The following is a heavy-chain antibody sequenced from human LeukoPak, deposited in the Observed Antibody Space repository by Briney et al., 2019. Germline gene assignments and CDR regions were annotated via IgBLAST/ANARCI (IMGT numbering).Heavy chain of an antibody. J-gene: IGHJ6*02. CDR3: ARDCCFGFGELRGMDV. Sequence: ASVKVSCNASGYTFTGYYMHWVRQAPGQGLEWMGWINSNSGGTNYGQRFQGRVTMTRDTSISTVYMELSRLTSDDTAVYYCARDCCFGFGELRGMDVWGQGTTVTVSS. V-gene: IGHV1-2*02. CDR1: GYTFTGYY. D-gene: IGHD3-10*01. CDR2: INSNSGGT.